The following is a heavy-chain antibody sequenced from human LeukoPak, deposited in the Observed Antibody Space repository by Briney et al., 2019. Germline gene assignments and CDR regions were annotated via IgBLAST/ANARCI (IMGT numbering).Heavy chain of an antibody. D-gene: IGHD6-13*01. V-gene: IGHV1-3*01. Sequence: WASVKVSCKASGYAFPHYGVQWVRQAPGQTLEWMGWINAGNGDDTKYSQKFQARLTMTTDTSATTVYTELNSLRSEDTAVYYCARSGSNWSCDSWGQGTLVTVSS. CDR3: ARSGSNWSCDS. CDR1: GYAFPHYG. J-gene: IGHJ4*02. CDR2: INAGNGDDT.